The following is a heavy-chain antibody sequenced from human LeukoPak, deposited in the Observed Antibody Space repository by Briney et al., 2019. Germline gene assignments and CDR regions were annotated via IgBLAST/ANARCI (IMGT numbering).Heavy chain of an antibody. CDR2: IYTSGST. CDR3: ARDYYDSSGLWWFDP. V-gene: IGHV4-4*07. D-gene: IGHD3-22*01. CDR1: GGSISSYY. J-gene: IGHJ5*02. Sequence: ETLSPTCTVSGGSISSYYWSWIRQPAGKGLEWIGRIYTSGSTNYNPSLKSRVTMSVDTSKNQFSLKLSSVTAADTAVYYCARDYYDSSGLWWFDPWGQGTLVTVSS.